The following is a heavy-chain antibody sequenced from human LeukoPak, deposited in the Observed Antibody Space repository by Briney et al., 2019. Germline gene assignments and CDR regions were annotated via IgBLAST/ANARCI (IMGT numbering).Heavy chain of an antibody. CDR3: ASSPRYQLLYYFDF. CDR2: ISGSGGST. Sequence: GGSLRLSCAAPGFTFSSYAMSWVRQAPGKGLEWVSAISGSGGSTDYAYSVKGRLTISRDNSNNTLYLQINSLRAEDTAVYYCASSPRYQLLYYFDFWGERTLVTVSS. J-gene: IGHJ4*02. V-gene: IGHV3-23*01. D-gene: IGHD2-2*01. CDR1: GFTFSSYA.